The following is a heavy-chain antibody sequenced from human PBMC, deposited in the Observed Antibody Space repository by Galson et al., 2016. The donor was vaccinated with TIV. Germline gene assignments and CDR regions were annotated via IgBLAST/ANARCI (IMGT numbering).Heavy chain of an antibody. D-gene: IGHD1-1*01. Sequence: LRLSCADAGFTFNYYPMHWVRRAPGKGLEWVAVISYDGSSKYYSDSVKGRFTISGDNSKNTLYLQMNSLRPEDTAVFYCATEVQRRLPYWGQGTLVTVSS. J-gene: IGHJ4*02. V-gene: IGHV3-30-3*01. CDR2: ISYDGSSK. CDR3: ATEVQRRLPY. CDR1: GFTFNYYP.